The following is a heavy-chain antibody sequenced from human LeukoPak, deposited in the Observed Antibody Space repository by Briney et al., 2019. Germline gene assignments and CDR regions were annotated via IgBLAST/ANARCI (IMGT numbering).Heavy chain of an antibody. D-gene: IGHD3-16*01. Sequence: QPGGSLRLSCAASGFTFSSYAMSWVRQAPGKGLEWVSAISSSGGSTYYADSVKGRFTISRDNSKNTLYLQMNSLRAEDTAVYYCAKDTPNEIILITAVWFDPWGQGTLVTVSS. J-gene: IGHJ5*02. V-gene: IGHV3-23*01. CDR3: AKDTPNEIILITAVWFDP. CDR1: GFTFSSYA. CDR2: ISSSGGST.